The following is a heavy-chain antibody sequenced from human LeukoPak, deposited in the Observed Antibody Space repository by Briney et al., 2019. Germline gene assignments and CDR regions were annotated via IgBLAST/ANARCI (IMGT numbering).Heavy chain of an antibody. CDR3: ARLYSGYGPRGRGYFDY. D-gene: IGHD5-12*01. J-gene: IGHJ4*02. Sequence: SETLSLTCTVSGGSISSYYWSWIRQPPGKGLEWIGYIYYSGSTNYNPSLKSRVTISVDTSKNQFSLKLSSVTAADTAVYYCARLYSGYGPRGRGYFDYWGQGTLVTVSS. CDR2: IYYSGST. CDR1: GGSISSYY. V-gene: IGHV4-59*08.